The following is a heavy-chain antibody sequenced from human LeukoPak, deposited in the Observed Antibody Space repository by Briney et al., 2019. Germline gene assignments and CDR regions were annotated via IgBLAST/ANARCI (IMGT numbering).Heavy chain of an antibody. CDR2: ISGSGGST. V-gene: IGHV3-23*01. CDR1: GFTFSSYS. CDR3: AKEKPLAYCGGDCYPIYFDY. J-gene: IGHJ4*02. D-gene: IGHD2-21*02. Sequence: GGSLRLSCAASGFTFSSYSMNWVRQAPGKGLEWVSAISGSGGSTYYADSVKGRFTISRDNSKNTLYLQMNSLRAEDTAVYYCAKEKPLAYCGGDCYPIYFDYWGQGTLVTVSS.